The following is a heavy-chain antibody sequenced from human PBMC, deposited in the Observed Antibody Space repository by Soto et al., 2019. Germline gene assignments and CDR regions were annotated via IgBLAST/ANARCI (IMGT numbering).Heavy chain of an antibody. CDR3: APREYHGAFDI. J-gene: IGHJ3*02. V-gene: IGHV3-11*01. Sequence: GGSLRLSCAASGFTFSDYYMSWIRQAPGRGLEWVSYISSSGSTIYYADSVKGRFTISRDNAKNSLYLQMNSLRAEDTAVYYCAPREYHGAFDIWGQGTMVTVSS. CDR2: ISSSGSTI. D-gene: IGHD2-2*01. CDR1: GFTFSDYY.